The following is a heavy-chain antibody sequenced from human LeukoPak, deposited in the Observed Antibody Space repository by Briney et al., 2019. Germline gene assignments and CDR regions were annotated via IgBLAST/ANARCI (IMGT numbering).Heavy chain of an antibody. CDR2: ISPDETVK. V-gene: IGHV3-7*01. CDR1: GFTIRSVC. Sequence: GGSLRLSCVASGFTIRSVCMIWVRQAPGKGLEWVANISPDETVKTYVDSVEGRFTISKDNAKNSVYLQMNSLTVEDTAVYYCARDSRWGQGTLVSVSS. J-gene: IGHJ4*02. CDR3: ARDSR.